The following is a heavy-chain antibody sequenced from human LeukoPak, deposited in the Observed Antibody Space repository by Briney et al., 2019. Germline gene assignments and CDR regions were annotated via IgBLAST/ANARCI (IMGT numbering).Heavy chain of an antibody. CDR3: AQIGYYYDFDY. CDR2: INSISSTI. J-gene: IGHJ4*02. V-gene: IGHV3-48*04. D-gene: IGHD3-10*01. CDR1: GFTFSSYS. Sequence: GGSLRLSCAASGFTFSSYSMNWVSQAPGKGLEWLSYINSISSTIYYADSVKGRFTISRDNAKNSLYLQMNSLRGEDTAVYYCAQIGYYYDFDYWGQGTLVTVSS.